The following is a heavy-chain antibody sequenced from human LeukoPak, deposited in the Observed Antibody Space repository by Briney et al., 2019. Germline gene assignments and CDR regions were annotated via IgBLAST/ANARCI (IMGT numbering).Heavy chain of an antibody. CDR3: AKDLPPKWELPFDAFDI. V-gene: IGHV3-30*18. J-gene: IGHJ3*02. Sequence: GGSLRLSCAASGFTFSAYGMHWVRQAPGKGLERVAVISYDGRNAYYADSLKGRFTISRDNSKNTLYLQMNSLRAEDTAVYYCAKDLPPKWELPFDAFDISGEGAMVTVSS. D-gene: IGHD1-26*01. CDR1: GFTFSAYG. CDR2: ISYDGRNA.